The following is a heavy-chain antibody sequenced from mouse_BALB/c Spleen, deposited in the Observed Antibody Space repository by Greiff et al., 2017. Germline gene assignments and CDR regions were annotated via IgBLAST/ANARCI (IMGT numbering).Heavy chain of an antibody. CDR3: ARSVDNVYAMDY. D-gene: IGHD1-1*02. J-gene: IGHJ4*01. CDR2: INPSTGYT. V-gene: IGHV1-7*01. Sequence: VQLQQSGAELAKPGASVKMSCKASGYTFTSYWMHWVKQRPGQGLEWIGYINPSTGYTEYNQKFKDKATLTADTSSSTAYMQLSSLTSEDSAVYYCARSVDNVYAMDYWGEGTSVTVSS. CDR1: GYTFTSYW.